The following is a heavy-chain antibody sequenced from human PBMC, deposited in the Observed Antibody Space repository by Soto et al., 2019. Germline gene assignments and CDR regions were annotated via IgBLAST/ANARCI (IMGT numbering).Heavy chain of an antibody. CDR1: CGSISSGGYS. Sequence: PSETLSLTCAVSCGSISSGGYSWSWIRQPPGKGLEWIGYIYHSGSTYYNPSLKSRVTISVDRSKNQFSLKLSSVTAADTAVYYCARGQVVAAQHWGQGSQVTVPQ. D-gene: IGHD2-15*01. J-gene: IGHJ4*02. V-gene: IGHV4-30-2*01. CDR2: IYHSGST. CDR3: ARGQVVAAQH.